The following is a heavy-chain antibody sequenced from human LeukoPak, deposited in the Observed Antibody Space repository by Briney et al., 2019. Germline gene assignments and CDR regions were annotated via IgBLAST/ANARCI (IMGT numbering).Heavy chain of an antibody. CDR2: IEKHGSDK. CDR1: GFSFSPYW. Sequence: PGGSLRLSCAGSGFSFSPYWMSWVRQAPGKGLEWLANIEKHGSDKYYVDSVKGRFTNSRDNAKNSLSLQMDSLRAEDTAVYYCAREVPGVMVAFDLWGQGTMVTVSP. CDR3: AREVPGVMVAFDL. V-gene: IGHV3-7*04. J-gene: IGHJ3*01. D-gene: IGHD2-2*01.